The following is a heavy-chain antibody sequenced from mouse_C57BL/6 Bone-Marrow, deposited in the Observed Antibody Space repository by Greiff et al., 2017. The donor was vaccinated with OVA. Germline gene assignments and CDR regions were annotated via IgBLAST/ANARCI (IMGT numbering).Heavy chain of an antibody. D-gene: IGHD2-5*01. J-gene: IGHJ3*01. Sequence: DVHLVESGGGLVQPKGSLKLSCAASGFSFNTYAMNWVRQAPGKGLEWVARIRSKSNNYATYYPDSVKDRFTISSDDSESMLYLQMNNLKTEDTAMYYCVGPTIVTPWGQGTLVTVSA. CDR3: VGPTIVTP. V-gene: IGHV10-1*01. CDR2: IRSKSNNYAT. CDR1: GFSFNTYA.